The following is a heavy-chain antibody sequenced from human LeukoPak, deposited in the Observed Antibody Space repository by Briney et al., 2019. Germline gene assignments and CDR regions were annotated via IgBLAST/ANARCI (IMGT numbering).Heavy chain of an antibody. Sequence: GGSLRLSCAASGFTFSSYSMNWVRQAPGKGLEWVSYISSSSSTIYCVDSVKGRFTISRDNAKNSLYLQMNSLRDEDTAVYYCARDWASSGFWDYWGQGTLVTVSS. CDR3: ARDWASSGFWDY. V-gene: IGHV3-48*02. J-gene: IGHJ4*02. CDR2: ISSSSSTI. D-gene: IGHD6-19*01. CDR1: GFTFSSYS.